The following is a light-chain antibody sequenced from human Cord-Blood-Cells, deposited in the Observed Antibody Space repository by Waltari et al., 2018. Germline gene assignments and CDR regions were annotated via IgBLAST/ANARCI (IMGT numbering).Light chain of an antibody. V-gene: IGLV2-23*01. CDR1: SSDVGSYNL. J-gene: IGLJ3*02. CDR3: CSYAGSSTWV. Sequence: QSALTQPASVSGSPGQSITISCTGTSSDVGSYNLVSWYQQHPGKAPKLMIYEGSKRTAGVSNRLSGSKSGNKAALKISGLQAEDEADYYCCSYAGSSTWVFGGGTKLTVL. CDR2: EGS.